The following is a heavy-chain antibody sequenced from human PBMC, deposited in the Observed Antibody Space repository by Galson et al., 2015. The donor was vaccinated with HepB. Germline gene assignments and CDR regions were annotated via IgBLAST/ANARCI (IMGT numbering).Heavy chain of an antibody. Sequence: SLRLSCAASGFTFSDYYMSWIRQAPGKGLEWVSYISSSSSYTNYADSVKGRFTISRDNAKNSLYLQMNSLRAEDTAVYYCARGPTSPGIAVAGTDGAFDIWGQGTMVTVSS. V-gene: IGHV3-11*06. D-gene: IGHD6-19*01. J-gene: IGHJ3*02. CDR1: GFTFSDYY. CDR3: ARGPTSPGIAVAGTDGAFDI. CDR2: ISSSSSYT.